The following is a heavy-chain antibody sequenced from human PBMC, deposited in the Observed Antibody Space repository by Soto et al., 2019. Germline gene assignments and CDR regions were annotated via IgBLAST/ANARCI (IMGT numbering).Heavy chain of an antibody. J-gene: IGHJ4*02. V-gene: IGHV4-59*01. CDR1: GGSISSYY. CDR3: ARGGATVTTEWPFDY. D-gene: IGHD4-17*01. Sequence: QVQLQESGPGLVKPSETLSLTCTVSGGSISSYYWSWIRQPPGKGLEWIGYIYYSGSTNYNPSLTSRVTISVDTSKNQFSLKLSSVTAADTAVYYCARGGATVTTEWPFDYWGQGTLVTVSS. CDR2: IYYSGST.